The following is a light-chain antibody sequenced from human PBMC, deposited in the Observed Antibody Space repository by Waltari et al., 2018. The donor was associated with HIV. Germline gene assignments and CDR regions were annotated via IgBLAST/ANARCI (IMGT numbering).Light chain of an antibody. CDR3: NSRDSSDTHVV. CDR1: SLRSYY. Sequence: SSELTQDPAVSVALGQTVRLTCQGNSLRSYYASWYQQKPGQAPVLVIYGKNNRPPGIPDRFSGSSSGNTASLTITGTQAEDEADYYCNSRDSSDTHVVFGGGTKLTVL. V-gene: IGLV3-19*01. J-gene: IGLJ2*01. CDR2: GKN.